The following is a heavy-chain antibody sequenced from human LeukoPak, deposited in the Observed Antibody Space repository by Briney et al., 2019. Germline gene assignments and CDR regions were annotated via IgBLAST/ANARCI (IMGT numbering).Heavy chain of an antibody. Sequence: SETLSLTCTVSGGSISSSGYYWTWIRQHPGKGLEWLGYIFYSGSTYYHPSLKGRFTISLDTSKNQLSLKLSSVTAADTAVYYCARGTYYSSSGSYYNLDQWGQGTLVTVSS. CDR1: GGSISSSGYY. CDR3: ARGTYYSSSGSYYNLDQ. CDR2: IFYSGST. D-gene: IGHD3-10*01. V-gene: IGHV4-31*03. J-gene: IGHJ4*02.